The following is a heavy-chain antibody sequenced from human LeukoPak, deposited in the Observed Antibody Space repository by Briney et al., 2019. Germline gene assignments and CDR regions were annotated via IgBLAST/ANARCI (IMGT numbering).Heavy chain of an antibody. CDR2: IYPGDSDT. CDR1: GYSFTSYW. D-gene: IGHD6-13*01. V-gene: IGHV5-51*01. Sequence: GESLKISCKGSGYSFTSYWIGWVRQMPGKGLEWMGIIYPGDSDTRYSPSFQGQVTISADKSISTAYLQWSSLRSEDTAVYYCARDIRPGIAAAGTEDYWGQGTLVTVSS. CDR3: ARDIRPGIAAAGTEDY. J-gene: IGHJ4*02.